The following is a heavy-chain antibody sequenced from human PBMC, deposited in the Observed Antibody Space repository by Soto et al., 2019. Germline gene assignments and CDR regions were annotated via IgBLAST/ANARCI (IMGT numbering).Heavy chain of an antibody. J-gene: IGHJ6*02. CDR2: IRSKAYGGTT. Sequence: LRLSCTASGFTFGDYAMSWFRQAPGKGLEWVGFIRSKAYGGTTEYAASVKGRFTISRDDSKSIAYLQMNSLKTEDTAVYYCTRAPDYGDYKSTGASVYGMDVWGQGTTVTVSS. CDR1: GFTFGDYA. V-gene: IGHV3-49*03. D-gene: IGHD4-17*01. CDR3: TRAPDYGDYKSTGASVYGMDV.